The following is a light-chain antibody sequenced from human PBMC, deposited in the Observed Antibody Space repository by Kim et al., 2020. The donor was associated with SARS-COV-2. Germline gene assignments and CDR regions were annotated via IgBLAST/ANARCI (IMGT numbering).Light chain of an antibody. J-gene: IGKJ4*01. CDR3: QKYNSAPALT. CDR1: QGIHND. Sequence: SVGDRVTITCRASQGIHNDLAWYQQKPGRAPRLLIYAASTLQSGVPSRFSGSGSGTDFPLTISSLQPEDFATYYCQKYNSAPALTFGGGTKVDIK. CDR2: AAS. V-gene: IGKV1-27*01.